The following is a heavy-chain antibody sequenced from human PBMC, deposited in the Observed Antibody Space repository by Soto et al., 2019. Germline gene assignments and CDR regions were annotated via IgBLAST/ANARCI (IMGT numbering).Heavy chain of an antibody. Sequence: QVQLQESGPGLVKPSETLTLTCAVSGASISTGKWRSWVRQPPGKGLEWIGEISHSVSANYNPALRSRVTIEVDKSKNQFSLQLSVTAADTAMYYCTRDGDYGYSLAYWGQGTPVTVSS. CDR2: ISHSVSA. CDR1: GASISTGKW. D-gene: IGHD5-18*01. J-gene: IGHJ4*02. V-gene: IGHV4-4*02. CDR3: TRDGDYGYSLAY.